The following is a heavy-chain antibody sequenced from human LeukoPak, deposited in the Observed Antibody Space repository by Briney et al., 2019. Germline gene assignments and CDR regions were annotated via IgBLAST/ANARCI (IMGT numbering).Heavy chain of an antibody. D-gene: IGHD1-26*01. CDR1: GFTFSSYA. CDR2: ISSNGGST. Sequence: PGESLRLSCAASGFTFSSYAMHWVRQAPGKGLEYVSAISSNGGSTYYANSVKGRFTISRDNSKNTLYLQMGSLRAEDMAVYYCAREISGSYYDYFDYWGQGTLVTVSS. CDR3: AREISGSYYDYFDY. J-gene: IGHJ4*02. V-gene: IGHV3-64*01.